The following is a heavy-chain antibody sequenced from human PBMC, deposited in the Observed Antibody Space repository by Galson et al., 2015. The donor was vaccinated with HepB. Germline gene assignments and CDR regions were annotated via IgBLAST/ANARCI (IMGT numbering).Heavy chain of an antibody. CDR1: GYTFTSYA. D-gene: IGHD2-8*02. CDR2: ISAGNGNT. J-gene: IGHJ4*02. V-gene: IGHV1-3*01. CDR3: ARDRLVDDYFDY. Sequence: SVKVSCKASGYTFTSYAMHWVRQAPGQRLEWMGWISAGNGNTKYSQKFQGRVTITRDTSASTAYMELSSLRSEDTAVYYCARDRLVDDYFDYWGQGTLVTVSS.